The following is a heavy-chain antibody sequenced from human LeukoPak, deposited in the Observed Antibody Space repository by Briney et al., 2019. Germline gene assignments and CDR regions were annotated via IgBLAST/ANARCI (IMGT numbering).Heavy chain of an antibody. CDR3: TSTTVTSY. J-gene: IGHJ4*02. CDR2: IRSKANSYAT. Sequence: GGSLKLSCAASGFTFSGSAMHWVRQASGKGLEWGGRIRSKANSYATAYAASVKGRFTISRDDSKNTAYLQMNSLKTEDTAVYYCTSTTVTSYWGQGTLVTVSS. CDR1: GFTFSGSA. D-gene: IGHD4-17*01. V-gene: IGHV3-73*01.